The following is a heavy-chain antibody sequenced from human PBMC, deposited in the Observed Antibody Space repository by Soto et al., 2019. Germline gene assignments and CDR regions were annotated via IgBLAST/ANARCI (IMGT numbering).Heavy chain of an antibody. Sequence: AGGSLRLSCAASGFSFSTYSMNWVRRAPGKGLEWVSSISSRGDTYYADSVKGRFTISRDNAKNSVSLQMDSLRAEDAAVYYCAREETAWPLAYGLDVWGQVTTVTVSS. CDR1: GFSFSTYS. D-gene: IGHD2-21*02. V-gene: IGHV3-21*01. J-gene: IGHJ6*02. CDR2: ISSRGDT. CDR3: AREETAWPLAYGLDV.